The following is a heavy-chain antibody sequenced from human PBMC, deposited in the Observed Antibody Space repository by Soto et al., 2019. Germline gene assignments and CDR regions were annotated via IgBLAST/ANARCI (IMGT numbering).Heavy chain of an antibody. J-gene: IGHJ4*02. D-gene: IGHD2-8*02. Sequence: QVQLVESGGGVVQPGRSLRLSCAVSGFTVSTHGMHWVHQAPDKGLEWVAVISRDGNTKYYADSVKGRFTISRDNSRNTLFLEMYSLRGDDMAVYYCTGEVASGYWGQGTLVTVSS. V-gene: IGHV3-30*03. CDR3: TGEVASGY. CDR1: GFTVSTHG. CDR2: ISRDGNTK.